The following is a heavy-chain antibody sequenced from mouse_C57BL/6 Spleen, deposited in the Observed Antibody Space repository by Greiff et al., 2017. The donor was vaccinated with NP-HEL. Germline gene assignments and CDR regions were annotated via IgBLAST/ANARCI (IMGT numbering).Heavy chain of an antibody. D-gene: IGHD1-1*01. CDR2: INPNYGTT. CDR1: GYSFTDYN. J-gene: IGHJ2*01. V-gene: IGHV1-39*01. CDR3: VPFITTVVAPFDY. Sequence: VQLQQSGPELVKPGASVKISCKASGYSFTDYNMNWVKQSNGKSLEWIGVINPNYGTTSYNQKFKGKATLTVDQSSSTAYMQLNSLTSEDSAVYYCVPFITTVVAPFDYWGQGTTLTVSS.